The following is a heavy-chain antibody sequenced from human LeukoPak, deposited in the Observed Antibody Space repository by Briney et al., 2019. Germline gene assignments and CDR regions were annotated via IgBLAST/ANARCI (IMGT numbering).Heavy chain of an antibody. CDR3: ARESSVSGWYIY. Sequence: PGESLRLSCAASGFTVSNSFMGWVRQAPGTGLEWVSGIYAGGTTYYADSVQGRFTISRHNSENTLYLQMNSLRPEGTAVYYCARESSVSGWYIYWGQGTLVTVSS. CDR1: GFTVSNSF. CDR2: IYAGGTT. J-gene: IGHJ4*02. D-gene: IGHD6-19*01. V-gene: IGHV3-53*04.